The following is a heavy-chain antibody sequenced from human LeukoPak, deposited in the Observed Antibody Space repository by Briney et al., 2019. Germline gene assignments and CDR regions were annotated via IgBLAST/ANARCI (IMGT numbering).Heavy chain of an antibody. J-gene: IGHJ1*01. CDR2: IYYSGST. CDR3: ARSDYYDSSGYHAEYFRH. D-gene: IGHD3-22*01. V-gene: IGHV4-59*08. Sequence: SETLSLTCTVSGGSISSYYWSWIRQPPGKGLEWIGYIYYSGSTNYNPSLKSRVTISVDTSKNQFSLKLSSVTAADTAVYYCARSDYYDSSGYHAEYFRHWGQGTLVTVSS. CDR1: GGSISSYY.